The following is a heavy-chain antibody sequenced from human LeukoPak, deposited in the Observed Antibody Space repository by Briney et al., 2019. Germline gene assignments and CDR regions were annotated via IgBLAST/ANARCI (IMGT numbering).Heavy chain of an antibody. D-gene: IGHD2-15*01. CDR2: IKEDGSQK. CDR1: GFTLSRLW. V-gene: IGHV3-7*01. CDR3: ARLGYPWYYDY. Sequence: GGPLRLSWAASGFTLSRLWMSWFGQAPGKGLEWVANIKEDGSQKYYVDAVKGRFAISRDNAKNSLYLQMNSLRVEDTAVYFCARLGYPWYYDYWGQGTLVTVSS. J-gene: IGHJ4*02.